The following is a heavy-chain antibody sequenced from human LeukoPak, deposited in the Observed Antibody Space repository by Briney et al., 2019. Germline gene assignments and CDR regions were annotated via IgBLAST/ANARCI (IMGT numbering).Heavy chain of an antibody. D-gene: IGHD3-10*01. J-gene: IGHJ4*02. CDR1: GFTFSDYY. CDR2: ISSGGSTI. Sequence: GGSLRLSCAVSGFTFSDYYMSWIRQAPGKGLEWVSYISSGGSTISHADSVKGRFTISRDNAENSLYLQMNSLRAEDTAVYYCARLYTSYYYGSGSSFDYWGQGTLVTVSS. V-gene: IGHV3-11*04. CDR3: ARLYTSYYYGSGSSFDY.